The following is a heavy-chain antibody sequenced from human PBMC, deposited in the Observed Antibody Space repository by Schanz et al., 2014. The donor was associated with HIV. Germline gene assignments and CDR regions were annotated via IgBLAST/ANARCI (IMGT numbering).Heavy chain of an antibody. V-gene: IGHV3-74*01. CDR1: GFSFSDYW. D-gene: IGHD6-19*01. CDR2: MNNDVSSR. CDR3: ARGSSGWSSSDL. J-gene: IGHJ1*01. Sequence: EVQLVESGGGFVQPGGSLTLSCAASGFSFSDYWMHWVRQVPGKGLLWVSRMNNDVSSRLYADSVKGRFTISRDNAKNTLYLQMNSLRDEDTAVYYCARGSSGWSSSDLWGQGTLVTVSS.